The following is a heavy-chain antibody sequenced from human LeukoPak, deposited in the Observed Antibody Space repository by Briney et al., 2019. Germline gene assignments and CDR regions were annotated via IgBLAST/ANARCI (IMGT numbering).Heavy chain of an antibody. CDR3: ANVYYGSGHIPY. CDR1: GFTFSSYA. V-gene: IGHV3-23*01. J-gene: IGHJ4*02. D-gene: IGHD3-10*01. CDR2: IGGRGGST. Sequence: PGGSLILPCAAPGFTFSSYAMSGVPQAPGKGLEWVSAIGGRGGSTYYADSVKGRFTISRDNSKNTLYLQMNSLRAEDTAVYYCANVYYGSGHIPYWGQGTLVTVSS.